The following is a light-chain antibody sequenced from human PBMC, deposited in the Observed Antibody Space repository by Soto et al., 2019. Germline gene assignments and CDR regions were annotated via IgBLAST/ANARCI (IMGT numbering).Light chain of an antibody. V-gene: IGKV3-11*01. J-gene: IGKJ5*01. CDR3: QQQNSYPP. Sequence: VLTQSPATLSLSPGARVTLSCRASQRVSSYLAWYHQKPGPAPSLLTYDASNRATGIPARLSGSGSGTEFTLTIGSLEPEDFATYDCQQQNSYPPFGQGTRLEIK. CDR2: DAS. CDR1: QRVSSY.